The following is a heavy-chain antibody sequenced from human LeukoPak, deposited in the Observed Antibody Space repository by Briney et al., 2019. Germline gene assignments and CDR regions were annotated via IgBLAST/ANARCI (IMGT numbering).Heavy chain of an antibody. V-gene: IGHV4-31*03. J-gene: IGHJ5*02. D-gene: IGHD6-13*01. CDR1: GASISSGGYY. CDR3: ARRIAAPGTRWFDP. CDR2: MYYSGST. Sequence: TSETLSLTCTVSGASISSGGYYWSWIRQHPGRGLEWIGYMYYSGSTYYNPSLKSRVTISVDTSKNQFSLKLSSVTAADTAVYYCARRIAAPGTRWFDPWGQGTLVTVSS.